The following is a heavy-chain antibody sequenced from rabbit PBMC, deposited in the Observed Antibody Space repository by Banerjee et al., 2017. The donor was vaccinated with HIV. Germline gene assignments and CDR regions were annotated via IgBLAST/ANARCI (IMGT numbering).Heavy chain of an antibody. CDR3: ARGSYDDYGDPYYFNL. CDR1: GFSFSSRKW. D-gene: IGHD2-1*01. V-gene: IGHV1S45*01. Sequence: QEQLEESGGDLAKPEGPLPLTCTASGFSFSSRKWICWDRQAPGKGLEGIVCINIGSGSAYYASWAKGRFTISKTSSTPVTLQMTSLTASDTATYFCARGSYDDYGDPYYFNLWGPGTLVTFS. J-gene: IGHJ4*01. CDR2: INIGSGSA.